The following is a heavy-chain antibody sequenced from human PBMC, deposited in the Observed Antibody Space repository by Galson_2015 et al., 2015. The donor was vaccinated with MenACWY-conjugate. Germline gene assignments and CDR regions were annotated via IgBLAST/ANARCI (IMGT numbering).Heavy chain of an antibody. CDR2: IYYSGTT. Sequence: SETLSLTCTVSGGSTSSTSYFWGWFRQPPGKGLEWIGSIYYSGTTYYSPSLKSRVTILIDTSNNQFSLKLSSVTAADTAVYCCARTSCSRSTCMDVWG. CDR1: GGSTSSTSYF. V-gene: IGHV4-39*07. D-gene: IGHD2-2*01. CDR3: ARTSCSRSTCMDV. J-gene: IGHJ6*02.